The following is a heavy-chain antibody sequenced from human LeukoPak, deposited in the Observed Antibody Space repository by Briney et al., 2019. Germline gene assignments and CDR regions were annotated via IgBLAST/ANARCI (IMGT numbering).Heavy chain of an antibody. D-gene: IGHD2-15*01. V-gene: IGHV3-21*01. CDR2: ISSSRSYI. J-gene: IGHJ4*02. CDR3: ARGHCSGGSCYSNFDY. CDR1: GFTFSSYS. Sequence: PGGSLRLSCAASGFTFSSYSMNWVRQAPGKGLEWVSSISSSRSYIYYADSVKGRFTISRDNAKNSLYLQMNSLRAEDTAVYYCARGHCSGGSCYSNFDYWGQGTLVTVSS.